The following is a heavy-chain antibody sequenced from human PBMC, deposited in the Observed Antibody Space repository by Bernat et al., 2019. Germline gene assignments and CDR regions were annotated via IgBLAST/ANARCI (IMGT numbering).Heavy chain of an antibody. Sequence: VQLVESGGGVVQPGRSLRLSCAASGFTFSNYMTWVRQGSGKGLEWVSVIYSAGSTYYADSVKGRFTISRDISKTTLYLQMNSLRAEDTAVYFCARGGGDHYYYGMDVWGQGTTVTVSS. CDR3: ARGGGDHYYYGMDV. D-gene: IGHD3-16*01. CDR1: GFTFSNY. J-gene: IGHJ6*02. V-gene: IGHV3-66*01. CDR2: IYSAGST.